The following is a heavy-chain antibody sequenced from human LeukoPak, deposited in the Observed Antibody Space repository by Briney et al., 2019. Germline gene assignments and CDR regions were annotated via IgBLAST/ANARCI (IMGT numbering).Heavy chain of an antibody. CDR3: VKGGWLDD. J-gene: IGHJ4*02. CDR1: GFSFNTFD. V-gene: IGHV3-23*01. CDR2: ISGSGGST. Sequence: SLRLTCAASGFSFNTFDMSWVRQAPGRGLEWVSFISGSGGSTQYANSVKGRVTISRDNFNNLLYLDMHSLRGDDTAIYYCVKGGWLDDYGQGTLVTVSS. D-gene: IGHD2-15*01.